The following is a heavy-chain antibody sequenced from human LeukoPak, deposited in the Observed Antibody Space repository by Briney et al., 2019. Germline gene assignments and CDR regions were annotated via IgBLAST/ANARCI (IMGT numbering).Heavy chain of an antibody. CDR1: AFTFGNYA. CDR3: AKDGGGVIVVVTTYYFDY. CDR2: IDAGGSRR. J-gene: IGHJ4*02. V-gene: IGHV3-23*01. Sequence: GGSLRLSCTASAFTFGNYAMTWVRQAPGKGLEWVSAIDAGGSRRHYADSVKGRFTVSRDNSKNTLYLQMNSLRAEDTAVYYCAKDGGGVIVVVTTYYFDYWGQGTLVTVSS. D-gene: IGHD3-22*01.